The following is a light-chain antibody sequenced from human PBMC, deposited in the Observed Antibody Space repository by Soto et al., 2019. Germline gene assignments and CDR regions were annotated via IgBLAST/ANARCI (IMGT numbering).Light chain of an antibody. Sequence: EIVLTQSPGTLSLSPGERATLSCRASQSVSSSYLAWYQHKPGQAPRLLIYGASSRATGIPDRFSGSGSGTDFTLTISRLEPEDFATYYCQQYDSYPLTFGEGTKVEIK. V-gene: IGKV3-20*01. J-gene: IGKJ4*01. CDR3: QQYDSYPLT. CDR2: GAS. CDR1: QSVSSSY.